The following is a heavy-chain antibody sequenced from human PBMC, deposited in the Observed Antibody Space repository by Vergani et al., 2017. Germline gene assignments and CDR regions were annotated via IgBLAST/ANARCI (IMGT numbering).Heavy chain of an antibody. V-gene: IGHV3-23*04. D-gene: IGHD6-19*01. Sequence: EVQLVESGGGLVKPGGSLRLSCAASGFTFSNAWMSWVRQAPGKGLEWVSAISGSGGSTYYADSVKGRFTISRDNSKNTLYLQMNSLRAEDTAVYYCAVSGYSSVWYGYWGKGTLVTVSS. CDR2: ISGSGGST. J-gene: IGHJ5*01. CDR3: AVSGYSSVWYGY. CDR1: GFTFSNAW.